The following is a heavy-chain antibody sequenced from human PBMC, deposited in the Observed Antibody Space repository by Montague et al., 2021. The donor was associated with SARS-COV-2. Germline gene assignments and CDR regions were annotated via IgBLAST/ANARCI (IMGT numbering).Heavy chain of an antibody. CDR3: AREGVVRGSYYYYGMDV. V-gene: IGHV4-59*01. J-gene: IGHJ6*02. CDR2: IYYSWST. Sequence: SETLSLTCTVSGGSISSYYWSWIRQPPGKGLEWIGYIYYSWSTNYNPSPKSRVTISVDTSKNQFSLKLSSVTAADTAVYYCAREGVVRGSYYYYGMDVWGQGTTVTVSS. D-gene: IGHD3-10*01. CDR1: GGSISSYY.